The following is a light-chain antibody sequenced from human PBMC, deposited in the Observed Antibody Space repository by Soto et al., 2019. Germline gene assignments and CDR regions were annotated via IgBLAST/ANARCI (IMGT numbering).Light chain of an antibody. V-gene: IGKV3-20*01. CDR2: GAS. CDR3: QQYGSSPMT. Sequence: EIVLTQSPGTLSLSPVERATLSCRASQSVSNNYLAWYQQKPGQAPRLLIYGASNRATGIPDRFSGSGSGTDFTLTISRLEPEDFAVYYCQQYGSSPMTFGQGTRLEI. CDR1: QSVSNNY. J-gene: IGKJ5*01.